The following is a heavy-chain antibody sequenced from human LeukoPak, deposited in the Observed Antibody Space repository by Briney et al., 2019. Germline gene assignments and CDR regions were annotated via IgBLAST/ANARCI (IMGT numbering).Heavy chain of an antibody. CDR2: ISSSGSTI. V-gene: IGHV3-48*04. J-gene: IGHJ6*03. D-gene: IGHD1-14*01. Sequence: GGSLRLSCAASGFTFSSYSMNWVRQAPGKGLEWVSYISSSGSTIYYADSVKGRFTISRDNAKNSLYLQMNSLRAEDTAVYYCAGIPEYYYYYMDVWGKGTTVTISS. CDR1: GFTFSSYS. CDR3: AGIPEYYYYYMDV.